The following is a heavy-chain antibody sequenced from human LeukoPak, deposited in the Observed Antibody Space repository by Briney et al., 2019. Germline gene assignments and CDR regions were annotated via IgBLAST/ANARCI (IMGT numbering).Heavy chain of an antibody. J-gene: IGHJ6*03. CDR2: IYYSGST. CDR1: GGSISSYY. D-gene: IGHD6-6*01. Sequence: SETLSLTCTVSGGSISSYYWSWIRQPPGKGLEWIGYIYYSGSTNYNPSLKSRVTISVDTSKNQFSLKLSSVTAADTAVYYCARTLYSSSFHYYYYYYMDVWGKGTTVTVSS. V-gene: IGHV4-59*01. CDR3: ARTLYSSSFHYYYYYYMDV.